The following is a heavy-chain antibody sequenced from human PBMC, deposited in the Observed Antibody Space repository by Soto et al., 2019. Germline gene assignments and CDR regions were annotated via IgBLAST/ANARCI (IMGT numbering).Heavy chain of an antibody. CDR1: GGTFSSYP. CDR2: IIPIFGSV. Sequence: QVQLVQSGAEVKKPGSSVKVSCKASGGTFSSYPISWVRQAPGQGLEWMGVIIPIFGSVNSAQKFQGRVTITADESTSTAYMELSSLRSEDTAVYYCARPRTTGTTKGYDYWGQGTLVTVS. V-gene: IGHV1-69*01. J-gene: IGHJ4*02. CDR3: ARPRTTGTTKGYDY. D-gene: IGHD1-1*01.